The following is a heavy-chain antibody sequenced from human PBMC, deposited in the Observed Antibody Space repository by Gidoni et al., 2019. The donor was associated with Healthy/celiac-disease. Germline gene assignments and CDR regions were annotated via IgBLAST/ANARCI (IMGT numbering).Heavy chain of an antibody. J-gene: IGHJ4*02. CDR3: ASSRPFNDYSNYFDY. Sequence: EVQLVETGGGLIQPGGSLRLSCAASGFTVSSNYMSWVRQGPGKGLEWVSVIYSGGSTYYAGSVKGRFTISRDNSKNTLYLQMNSLRAEDTAVYYCASSRPFNDYSNYFDYWGQGTLVTVSS. D-gene: IGHD4-4*01. V-gene: IGHV3-53*02. CDR2: IYSGGST. CDR1: GFTVSSNY.